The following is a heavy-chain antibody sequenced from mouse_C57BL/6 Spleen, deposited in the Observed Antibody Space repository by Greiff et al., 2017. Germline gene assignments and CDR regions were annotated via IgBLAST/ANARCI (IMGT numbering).Heavy chain of an antibody. CDR2: INYDGSST. Sequence: EVMLVESEGGLVQPGSSMKLSCTASGFTFSDYYMAWVRQVPEKGLEWVANINYDGSSTYYLDSLKSRFIISRDNAKNILYLQMSSLKSEDTATYYCARDNYGWYFDVWGTGTTVTVSS. D-gene: IGHD1-1*01. CDR1: GFTFSDYY. J-gene: IGHJ1*03. CDR3: ARDNYGWYFDV. V-gene: IGHV5-16*01.